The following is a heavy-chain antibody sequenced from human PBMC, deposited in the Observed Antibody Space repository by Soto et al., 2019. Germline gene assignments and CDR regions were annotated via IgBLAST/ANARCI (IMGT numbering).Heavy chain of an antibody. Sequence: QVQLVQSGAEVNKHGASVKVSCKASGYTFTIYGISWVRQAPGPVLEWMGWISAYNGNTNYAQKLQGRVTMTTDTPTSTAYMELRRLRSEDTAGYYCARSQRAVAPPKAAFDIWGQGTMVTVSS. J-gene: IGHJ3*02. D-gene: IGHD6-19*01. CDR1: GYTFTIYG. V-gene: IGHV1-18*01. CDR3: ARSQRAVAPPKAAFDI. CDR2: ISAYNGNT.